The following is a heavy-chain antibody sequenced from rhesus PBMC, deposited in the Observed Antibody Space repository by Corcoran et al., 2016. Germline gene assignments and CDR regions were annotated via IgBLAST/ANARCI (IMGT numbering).Heavy chain of an antibody. D-gene: IGHD3-22*01. J-gene: IGHJ4*01. CDR1: GGSFSSYW. CDR2: INGNSGST. Sequence: QVQLQESGPGLVKPSETLSLTCAVSGGSFSSYWWRWTRQPPGKGLEWIGEINGNSGSTNYNPSLKSRVTISTDTSKNQFSLKLSSVTAADTAVYYCARDRWSDLGYFDYWGQGVLVTVSS. V-gene: IGHV4-80*01. CDR3: ARDRWSDLGYFDY.